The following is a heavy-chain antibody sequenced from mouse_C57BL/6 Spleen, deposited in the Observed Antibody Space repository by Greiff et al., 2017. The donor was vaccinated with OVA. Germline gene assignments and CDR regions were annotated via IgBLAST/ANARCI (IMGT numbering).Heavy chain of an antibody. CDR2: ILPGSGST. Sequence: VQLQQSGAELMKPGASVKLSCKATGYTFTGYWIEWVKQRPGHGLEWIGEILPGSGSTNYNEKFKGKATFTADTSSNTAYMQLSSLTTEDSAIYYCARKEIYYDYDSYWYCDVWGTGTTVTVSS. D-gene: IGHD2-4*01. J-gene: IGHJ1*03. CDR1: GYTFTGYW. V-gene: IGHV1-9*01. CDR3: ARKEIYYDYDSYWYCDV.